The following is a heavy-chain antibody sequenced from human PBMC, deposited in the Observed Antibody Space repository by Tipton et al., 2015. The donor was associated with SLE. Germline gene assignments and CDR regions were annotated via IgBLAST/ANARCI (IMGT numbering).Heavy chain of an antibody. CDR3: AKDLKQWLYHDAFDV. V-gene: IGHV3-9*01. Sequence: SLRLSCTASGFTFGDYVMYWVRQVPGKGLEWVSRISWVSDNIEYADSVKGRFTISRDNARNSLYLQMNSLRAEDTALYFCAKDLKQWLYHDAFDVWGQGTMVTVSS. D-gene: IGHD6-19*01. CDR2: ISWVSDNI. J-gene: IGHJ3*01. CDR1: GFTFGDYV.